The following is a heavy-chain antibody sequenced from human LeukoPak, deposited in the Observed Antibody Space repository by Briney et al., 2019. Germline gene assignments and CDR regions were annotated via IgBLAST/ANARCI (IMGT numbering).Heavy chain of an antibody. D-gene: IGHD2-21*02. CDR1: GFTFSSYA. CDR3: AKSPQHIVVVTATRFFDY. J-gene: IGHJ4*02. Sequence: PGGSLRLSCAASGFTFSSYAMSWVRQAPGKGLEWVSAISGSGGSTYYADSVKGRFTISRDNSKNTLYLQMNSLRAEDTAVYYCAKSPQHIVVVTATRFFDYWGQGTLVTVSS. V-gene: IGHV3-23*01. CDR2: ISGSGGST.